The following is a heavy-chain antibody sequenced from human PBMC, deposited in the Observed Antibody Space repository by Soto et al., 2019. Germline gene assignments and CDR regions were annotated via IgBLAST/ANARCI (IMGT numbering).Heavy chain of an antibody. V-gene: IGHV3-11*01. CDR1: GSTFSDSY. CDR3: ARLPFPWGWFDP. Sequence: PGGSLRLSCAASGSTFSDSYMSWIRQAPGKGLEWVSCISSSGSTIYYADSVKGRFTISRDNAKNSLYLQMNSLRADDTAVYYCARLPFPWGWFDPWGQGTLVTVSS. CDR2: ISSSGSTI. J-gene: IGHJ5*02. D-gene: IGHD3-16*01.